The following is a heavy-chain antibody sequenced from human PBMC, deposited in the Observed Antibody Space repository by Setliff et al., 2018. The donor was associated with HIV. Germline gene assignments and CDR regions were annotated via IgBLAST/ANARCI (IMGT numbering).Heavy chain of an antibody. CDR2: IYPGDSDT. CDR3: ARLIYDSSDSGYFDY. V-gene: IGHV5-51*01. CDR1: GYSFTSYW. J-gene: IGHJ4*02. D-gene: IGHD3-22*01. Sequence: GESLKISCKGSGYSFTSYWIGWVRQMPGKGLEWMGIIYPGDSDTRYSPSFQGQVTISADKSISPAYLQWSSLKASDTAMYYCARLIYDSSDSGYFDYWGQGTLVTVSS.